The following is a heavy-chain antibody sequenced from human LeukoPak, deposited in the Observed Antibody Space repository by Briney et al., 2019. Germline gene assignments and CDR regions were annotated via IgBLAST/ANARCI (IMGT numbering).Heavy chain of an antibody. CDR1: GGTFSSHA. CDR2: IIPILGIA. CDR3: ARVAAAAGTFYFDY. J-gene: IGHJ4*02. V-gene: IGHV1-69*04. D-gene: IGHD6-13*01. Sequence: SVKVSCKASGGTFSSHAISWVRQAPGQGLEWMGRIIPILGIANYAQKFQGRVTITADKSTSTAYMELSSLRSEDTAVYYCARVAAAAGTFYFDYWGQGTLVTVSS.